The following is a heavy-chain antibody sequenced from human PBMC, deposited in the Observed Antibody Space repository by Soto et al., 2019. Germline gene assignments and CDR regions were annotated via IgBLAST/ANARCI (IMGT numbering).Heavy chain of an antibody. D-gene: IGHD6-19*01. J-gene: IGHJ4*02. CDR1: GGSISTNNW. V-gene: IGHV4-4*02. Sequence: QVQLQESGPGLVKPLGTLSLTCTVSGGSISTNNWWMWVRQSPEKGLEWIGEIYQSGNTNYNPSFKSRVTMSVDKSKNEFSLKMTSVTAEDTAISYCARDRGAGTFTGFDYWGQGTLVTVSS. CDR2: IYQSGNT. CDR3: ARDRGAGTFTGFDY.